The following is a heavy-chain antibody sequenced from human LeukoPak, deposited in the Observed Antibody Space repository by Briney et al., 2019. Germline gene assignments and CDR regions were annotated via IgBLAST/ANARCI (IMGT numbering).Heavy chain of an antibody. Sequence: GGSLRLSCAASGFTFSSYSMNWVRQAPGKGLEWVSYISSSSSTVYYADSVKGRFTISRDNAKNSLYLQMNSLRAEDTAVYYCARSSRPSRYFDWLFYYYYMDVWGKGTTVTVSS. V-gene: IGHV3-48*01. CDR2: ISSSSSTV. CDR1: GFTFSSYS. CDR3: ARSSRPSRYFDWLFYYYYMDV. J-gene: IGHJ6*03. D-gene: IGHD3-9*01.